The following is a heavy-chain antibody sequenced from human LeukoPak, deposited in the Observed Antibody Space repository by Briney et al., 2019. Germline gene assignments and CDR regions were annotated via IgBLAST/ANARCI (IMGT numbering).Heavy chain of an antibody. D-gene: IGHD2-8*02. V-gene: IGHV3-74*01. CDR3: ARRYRWDYIDY. CDR2: INYAGSIT. Sequence: GGSLRLSCAASGFTFSSYWMHWVRQAPGKGLVWVSTINYAGSITPYADSVKGRFTISRDNAKNTLYLQMNSLRAEDTAVYSCARRYRWDYIDYWGQGTLVTVSS. CDR1: GFTFSSYW. J-gene: IGHJ4*02.